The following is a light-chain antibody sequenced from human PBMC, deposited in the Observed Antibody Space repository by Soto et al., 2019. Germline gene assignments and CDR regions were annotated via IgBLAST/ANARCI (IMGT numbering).Light chain of an antibody. Sequence: DTQMTQSPSTLSASVGDRVTITCRASQSISSWLAWYQQRPGRAPQLLMYRASSLQSGVPSRFSGSGSGTEFTLTISSLQPDDFATYYCQQYDTSSLTFGQGTKVEIK. J-gene: IGKJ1*01. CDR1: QSISSW. CDR3: QQYDTSSLT. V-gene: IGKV1-5*03. CDR2: RAS.